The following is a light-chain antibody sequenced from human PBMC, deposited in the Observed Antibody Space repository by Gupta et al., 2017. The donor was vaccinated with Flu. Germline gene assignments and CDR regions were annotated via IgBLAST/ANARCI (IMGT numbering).Light chain of an antibody. J-gene: IGLJ1*01. V-gene: IGLV3-1*01. CDR3: QVGDSGTCV. Sequence: SSELTQPPSVSVSPGQTASITCSGDRLGDKYVCCYHQKPDQSRVLIIHQGTKRPAGIPGRFSGSNSGTTATLTIGGTEAGDEDDYYCQVGDSGTCVFGTGTKITVL. CDR1: RLGDKY. CDR2: QGT.